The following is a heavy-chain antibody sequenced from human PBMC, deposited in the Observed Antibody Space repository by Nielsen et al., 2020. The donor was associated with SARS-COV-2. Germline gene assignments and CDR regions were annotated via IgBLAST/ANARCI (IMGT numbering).Heavy chain of an antibody. CDR2: IYYTGTT. Sequence: SETLSLTCTISGGSISSTIYYWGWIRQPPGKGLEWLGSIYYTGTTYYNPSLKSRVTISVDTSKNQFSLKLSALTATDRAVYYCARRTCVSPRCWPFDHWGQGALVTVSS. V-gene: IGHV4-39*01. CDR3: ARRTCVSPRCWPFDH. D-gene: IGHD1/OR15-1a*01. CDR1: GGSISSTIYY. J-gene: IGHJ4*02.